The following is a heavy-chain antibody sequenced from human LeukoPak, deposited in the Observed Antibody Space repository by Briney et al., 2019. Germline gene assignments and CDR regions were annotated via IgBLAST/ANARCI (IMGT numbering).Heavy chain of an antibody. Sequence: SDTLSLTCTVSGGSINNYYWNWIRQPPGKGLEWIGYISYRGSTNYSPSLQSRVTISVDTSKNQFSLKLASVTAADTAVYYCARAGKSYCSGGSCYYFDYWGQGTLVTVSS. V-gene: IGHV4-59*07. CDR3: ARAGKSYCSGGSCYYFDY. CDR2: ISYRGST. CDR1: GGSINNYY. D-gene: IGHD2-15*01. J-gene: IGHJ4*02.